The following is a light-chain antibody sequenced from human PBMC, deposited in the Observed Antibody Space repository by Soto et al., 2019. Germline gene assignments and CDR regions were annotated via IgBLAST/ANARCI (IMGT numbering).Light chain of an antibody. J-gene: IGKJ5*01. Sequence: EIVMTQSPATLSVSPGETATLTCRASQSVSRYLAWYQHRPGQAPRLLIYDASTRATGIPARFSGSGSGTEFTLTISGLQSEVFAVYSCQQCSDWPLFTFGQGTRLEIK. CDR3: QQCSDWPLFT. V-gene: IGKV3-15*01. CDR1: QSVSRY. CDR2: DAS.